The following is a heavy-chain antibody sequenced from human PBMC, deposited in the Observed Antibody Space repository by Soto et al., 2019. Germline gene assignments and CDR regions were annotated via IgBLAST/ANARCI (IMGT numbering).Heavy chain of an antibody. V-gene: IGHV3-15*07. CDR3: TTKNGYVVPTEY. J-gene: IGHJ4*02. CDR2: IKSISDGGTI. CDR1: ELSLSNAW. D-gene: IGHD3-22*01. Sequence: EVQLVESGGGLVKPGGSLRLSCAASELSLSNAWMNWVRQAPGKGPEWVGHIKSISDGGTIEYAAFVKGRFIISRDDSKNTLSLEMNSLKTEDTAVYYFTTKNGYVVPTEYWGQGTLVTVSS.